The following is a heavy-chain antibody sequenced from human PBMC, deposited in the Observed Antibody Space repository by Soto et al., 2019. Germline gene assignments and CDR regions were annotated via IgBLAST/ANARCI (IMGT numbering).Heavy chain of an antibody. D-gene: IGHD1-1*01. CDR2: ISGSGGSI. CDR3: VKGYWKGDV. V-gene: IGHV3-23*01. Sequence: EVQLLESGGGLVQPGGSLRLSCAASGFTFSTYAMNWVRQAPWNGLEWVSAISGSGGSIHYADSVKGRFPISRDNSKNTLYLQMNSLRDEDTAVYHCVKGYWKGDVWGQGTTVTVSS. J-gene: IGHJ6*02. CDR1: GFTFSTYA.